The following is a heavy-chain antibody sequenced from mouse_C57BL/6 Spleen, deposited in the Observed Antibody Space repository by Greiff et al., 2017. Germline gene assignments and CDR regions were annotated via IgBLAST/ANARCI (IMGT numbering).Heavy chain of an antibody. Sequence: VQLQQSGAELAKPGASVKLSCKASGYTFTSYWMHWVKQRPGQGLEWIGYINPSSGYTKYNQKFKDKATLTADKSSSPAYMQLSSLTYEDSAVYYSARFSGSSLYYFDYWGQGTTLTVSS. V-gene: IGHV1-7*01. D-gene: IGHD1-1*01. J-gene: IGHJ2*01. CDR2: INPSSGYT. CDR1: GYTFTSYW. CDR3: ARFSGSSLYYFDY.